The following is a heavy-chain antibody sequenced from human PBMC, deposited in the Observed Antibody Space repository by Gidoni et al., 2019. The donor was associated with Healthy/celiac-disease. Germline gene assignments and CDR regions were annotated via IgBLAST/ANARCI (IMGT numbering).Heavy chain of an antibody. J-gene: IGHJ4*02. V-gene: IGHV4-34*01. CDR3: ARGSITMVQGVTFDY. CDR2: INHSGST. Sequence: QVQLQQWGAGLLKPSETLSLTCAVYVWSFSGYYWSWIRQPPEKGLEWIGEINHSGSTNYNPSLKSRVTISVDTSKNQFSLKLSSVTAADTAVYYCARGSITMVQGVTFDYWGQGTLVTVSS. CDR1: VWSFSGYY. D-gene: IGHD3-10*01.